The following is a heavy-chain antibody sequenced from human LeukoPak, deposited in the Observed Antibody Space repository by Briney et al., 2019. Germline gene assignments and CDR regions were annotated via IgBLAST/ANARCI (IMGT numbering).Heavy chain of an antibody. CDR3: AIAGWIITSGIDY. J-gene: IGHJ4*02. Sequence: SETLSLTCGVSGYSISRGYSWAWIRQPPGEGLEWIGTIYHIGSTYYNPSLESRVTISVDTSKNEFSLNLNSVTAADTAVYYCAIAGWIITSGIDYCGQGALVTVSS. D-gene: IGHD1-20*01. CDR1: GYSISRGYS. CDR2: IYHIGST. V-gene: IGHV4-38-2*01.